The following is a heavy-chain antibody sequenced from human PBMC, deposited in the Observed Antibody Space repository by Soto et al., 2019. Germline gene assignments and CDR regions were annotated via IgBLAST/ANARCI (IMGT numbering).Heavy chain of an antibody. D-gene: IGHD2-2*01. V-gene: IGHV3-13*04. CDR2: IGPAGDT. Sequence: GGSLRLSCAASGFTFSGYDMHWVRQTTGKGLEWVSSIGPAGDTLYPGSVKGRFTISRENGKNSLYLQMNSLRVEDTAVYYCVRAVKYFRGHYFDYWGQGTLVTVSS. J-gene: IGHJ4*02. CDR1: GFTFSGYD. CDR3: VRAVKYFRGHYFDY.